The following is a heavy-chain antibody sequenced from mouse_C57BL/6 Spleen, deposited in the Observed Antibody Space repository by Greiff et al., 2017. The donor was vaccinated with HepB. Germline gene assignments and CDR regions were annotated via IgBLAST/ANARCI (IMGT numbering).Heavy chain of an antibody. CDR1: GFTFSDYY. D-gene: IGHD2-1*01. CDR3: ARHLYSGFDY. Sequence: EVQLVESEGGLVQPGSSMKLSCTASGFTFSDYYMAWVRQVPEKGLEWVANINYDGSSTYYLDSLKSRFIISRDNAKNILYLQMSSLKSEDTATYYCARHLYSGFDYWGQGTTLTVSS. J-gene: IGHJ2*01. V-gene: IGHV5-16*01. CDR2: INYDGSST.